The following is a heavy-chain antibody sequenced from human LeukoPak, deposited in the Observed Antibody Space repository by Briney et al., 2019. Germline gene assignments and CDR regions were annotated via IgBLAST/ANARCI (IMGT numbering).Heavy chain of an antibody. D-gene: IGHD6-19*01. CDR2: IKQDGSER. V-gene: IGHV3-7*03. J-gene: IGHJ4*02. CDR1: GFTFSSYW. Sequence: QPGGSLRLSCAASGFTFSSYWMTCVRPAPGKGLEWVANIKQDGSERNYVDSVKGRFTISRDNAKNSLYLQMNTLRDEDTAVYYCATGAGCGYWGQGTLVTVSS. CDR3: ATGAGCGY.